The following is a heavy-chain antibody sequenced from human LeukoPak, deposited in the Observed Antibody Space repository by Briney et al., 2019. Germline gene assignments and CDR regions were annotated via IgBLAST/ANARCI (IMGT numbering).Heavy chain of an antibody. V-gene: IGHV3-33*06. CDR1: GFTFSSYG. CDR2: IWYDGSNK. J-gene: IGHJ5*02. Sequence: GRSLRLSCAASGFTFSSYGMHWVRQAPGKGLEWVAVIWYDGSNKYYADSVKGRFTISRDNSKNTLYLQMNSLRAEDTAVYYCAKLGGFAYYYEPFDPWGQGTLVTVSS. CDR3: AKLGGFAYYYEPFDP. D-gene: IGHD3-22*01.